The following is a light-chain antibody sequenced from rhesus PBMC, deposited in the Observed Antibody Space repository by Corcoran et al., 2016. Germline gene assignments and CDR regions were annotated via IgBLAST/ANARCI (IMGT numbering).Light chain of an antibody. J-gene: IGKJ1*01. CDR1: QGISSW. CDR3: QQCNSAAWT. V-gene: IGKV1-21*01. CDR2: KAF. Sequence: DIQMTQSPSSLSASVGDRVTISCRASQGISSWVAWYQQKPGKAPKLLLYKAFSLQSGVPSRFRGRGSGTEFTFTVSSQQPEDVATYYCQQCNSAAWTFGQGTKVEIK.